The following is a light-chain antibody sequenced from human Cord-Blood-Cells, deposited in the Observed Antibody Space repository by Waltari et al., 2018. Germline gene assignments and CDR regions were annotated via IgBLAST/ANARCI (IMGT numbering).Light chain of an antibody. CDR1: SSDGGGYNY. J-gene: IGLJ1*01. V-gene: IGLV2-14*01. Sequence: QSALTQPASVSGSPGQSITISCTGTSSDGGGYNYVSWYQQHPGKAPKLMIYEVSNRTSGASHRFSGSKSGNTASLTISGIQAEDEADYYCSSYTSSSTYVFGTGTKVTVL. CDR2: EVS. CDR3: SSYTSSSTYV.